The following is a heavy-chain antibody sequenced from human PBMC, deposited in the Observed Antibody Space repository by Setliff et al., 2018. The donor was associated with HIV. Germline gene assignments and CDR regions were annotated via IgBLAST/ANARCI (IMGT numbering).Heavy chain of an antibody. J-gene: IGHJ5*02. Sequence: HPGGSLRLSCAASEVSVSGHYMGWARQTPGKGLEWVSVTFAGGSTDYADSVKGRFTVSRDHSTNTLNLQMNSLRVEDTGIYYCARENRFYASGSHYAEWGFDPWGQGVLVTVSS. V-gene: IGHV3-66*02. CDR2: TFAGGST. CDR3: ARENRFYASGSHYAEWGFDP. D-gene: IGHD3-10*01. CDR1: EVSVSGHY.